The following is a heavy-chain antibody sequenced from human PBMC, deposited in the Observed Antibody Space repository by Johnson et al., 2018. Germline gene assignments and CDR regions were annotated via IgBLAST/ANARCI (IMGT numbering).Heavy chain of an antibody. CDR2: IKSKTHGETK. V-gene: IGHV3-15*07. CDR1: CFIFNNAW. Sequence: QAGGGSFKPGGSLRLSCEVSCFIFNNAWMNWVRQAPGKGLEWVGRIKSKTHGETKDYAAPVKGRFTISRDDSKNTVYLQMNSLKIEDTAIYYCINPRDNCRGDCLQHWGQGALVTVSS. J-gene: IGHJ1*01. D-gene: IGHD2-21*02. CDR3: INPRDNCRGDCLQH.